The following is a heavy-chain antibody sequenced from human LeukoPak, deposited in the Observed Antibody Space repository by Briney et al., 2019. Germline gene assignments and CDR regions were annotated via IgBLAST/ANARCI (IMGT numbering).Heavy chain of an antibody. Sequence: GGSLRLSCAASGFTFDDYAMHWVRQAPGKGLEWVSFISWDGGSTYYADSVKGRFTISRDNSKNSLFLQMNSLRAEDTALYYCAKDIRPLGYYYYYMDVWGKGTTVTVSS. CDR2: ISWDGGST. V-gene: IGHV3-43D*03. J-gene: IGHJ6*03. D-gene: IGHD7-27*01. CDR3: AKDIRPLGYYYYYMDV. CDR1: GFTFDDYA.